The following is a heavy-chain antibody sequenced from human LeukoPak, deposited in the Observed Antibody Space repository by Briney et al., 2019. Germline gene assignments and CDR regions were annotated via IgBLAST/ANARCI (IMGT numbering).Heavy chain of an antibody. CDR1: GGSISSYY. CDR3: ASGWLFFDY. Sequence: SETLSLTCTVSGGSISSYYWSWTRQPPGKGLEWIGYIYYSGSTNYNPSLKSRATISVDTSKNQFSLKLSSVTAADTAVYYCASGWLFFDYWGQGTLVTVSS. D-gene: IGHD5-12*01. J-gene: IGHJ4*02. V-gene: IGHV4-59*01. CDR2: IYYSGST.